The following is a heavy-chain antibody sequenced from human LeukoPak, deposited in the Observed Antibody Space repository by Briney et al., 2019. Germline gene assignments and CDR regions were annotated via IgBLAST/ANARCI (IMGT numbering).Heavy chain of an antibody. CDR3: ARDYYDSSGGYYFDY. CDR2: INWNGGST. Sequence: PGGSLRLSCAASGFTFDDYGMSWVRQAPGKGLEWVSGINWNGGSTGYADSVKGRFTISRDNAKNSLYLQMNSLRAEDTALYYCARDYYDSSGGYYFDYWGQGTLVTVSS. D-gene: IGHD3-22*01. J-gene: IGHJ4*02. V-gene: IGHV3-20*04. CDR1: GFTFDDYG.